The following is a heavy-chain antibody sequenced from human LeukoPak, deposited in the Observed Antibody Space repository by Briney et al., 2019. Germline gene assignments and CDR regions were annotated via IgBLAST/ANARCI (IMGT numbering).Heavy chain of an antibody. Sequence: SQTLSLTCTVSGGSISSGGYYWSWIRQPPGKGLEWIGYIYHSGSTYYNPSLKSRVTISVDRSKNQFSLKLSSVTAADTAVYYCARDDRVVAAAEHAFDIWGQGTMVTVSS. J-gene: IGHJ3*02. D-gene: IGHD6-13*01. CDR2: IYHSGST. V-gene: IGHV4-30-2*01. CDR1: GGSISSGGYY. CDR3: ARDDRVVAAAEHAFDI.